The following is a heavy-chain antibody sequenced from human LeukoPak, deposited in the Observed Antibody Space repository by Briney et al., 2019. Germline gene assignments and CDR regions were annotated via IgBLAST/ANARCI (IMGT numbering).Heavy chain of an antibody. J-gene: IGHJ1*01. CDR3: AKTARTFAS. V-gene: IGHV4-4*09. D-gene: IGHD1-7*01. CDR1: GDSISSFY. Sequence: SETLSLTCTVSGDSISSFYWSWIRQAPGKGLECIGFIYVNGDTNYNASLKGRATLSLDTSKNQFSLRLTSVTAADTAGYYCAKTARTFASWSPGTLVTVSS. CDR2: IYVNGDT.